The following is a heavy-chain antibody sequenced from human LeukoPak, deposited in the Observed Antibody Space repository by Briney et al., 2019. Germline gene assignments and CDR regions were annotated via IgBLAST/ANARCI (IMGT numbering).Heavy chain of an antibody. D-gene: IGHD3-22*01. CDR3: ARGNYYDSPYDY. J-gene: IGHJ4*02. CDR2: IYYSGST. V-gene: IGHV4-59*01. Sequence: KPSETPSLTCTVSGDSIRSYYWSWIRQPPGKGLEWIGYIYYSGSTNYNPTLKSRVTISVDTSKNQFSLKLSSVTAADTAVYYCARGNYYDSPYDYWGQGTLVTVSS. CDR1: GDSIRSYY.